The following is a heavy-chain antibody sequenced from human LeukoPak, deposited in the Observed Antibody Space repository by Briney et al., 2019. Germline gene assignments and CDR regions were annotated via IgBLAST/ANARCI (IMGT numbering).Heavy chain of an antibody. CDR1: GGSISSSSYY. V-gene: IGHV4-39*01. CDR3: ARHDYGSGSYAYRNWFDP. J-gene: IGHJ5*02. D-gene: IGHD3-10*01. CDR2: IYYSGST. Sequence: SSETLSLTCTVSGGSISSSSYYWGWIRQPPGKGLEWIGSIYYSGSTYYNPSLKSRVTISVDTSKNQFSLKLSSVTAADTAVYYCARHDYGSGSYAYRNWFDPWGQGTLVTVSS.